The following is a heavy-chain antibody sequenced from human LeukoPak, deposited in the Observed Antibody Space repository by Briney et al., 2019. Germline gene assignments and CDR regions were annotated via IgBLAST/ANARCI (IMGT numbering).Heavy chain of an antibody. CDR3: ARGFDYVWGSYRPYFDY. CDR2: IYTSGST. CDR1: GGSISSYY. Sequence: PSETLSLXCTVSGGSISSYYWSWIRQPAGKGLEWIGRIYTSGSTNYNPSLKSRVTMSVDTSKNQFSLKLSSVTAADTAVYYCARGFDYVWGSYRPYFDYWGQGTLVTVSS. D-gene: IGHD3-16*02. J-gene: IGHJ4*02. V-gene: IGHV4-4*07.